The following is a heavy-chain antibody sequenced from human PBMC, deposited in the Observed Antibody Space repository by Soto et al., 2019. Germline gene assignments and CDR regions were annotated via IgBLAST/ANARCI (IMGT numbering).Heavy chain of an antibody. CDR1: GFTFSSYG. Sequence: QVQLVESGGGVVQPGRSLRLSCAASGFTFSSYGMHWVRQAPGKGLEWVAVISYDGSYRYYADSVKGRFTISRDNSKSTLYLQMISLRAEDTAVYFCAKEYYDSSGYHFDYWGQGTLITVSS. V-gene: IGHV3-30*18. J-gene: IGHJ4*02. D-gene: IGHD3-22*01. CDR2: ISYDGSYR. CDR3: AKEYYDSSGYHFDY.